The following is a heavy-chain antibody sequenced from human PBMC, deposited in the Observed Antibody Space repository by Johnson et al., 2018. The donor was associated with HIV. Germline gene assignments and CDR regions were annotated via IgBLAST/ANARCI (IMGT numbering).Heavy chain of an antibody. CDR3: ARRHSSSASGAFDI. CDR2: IWYEGSNK. V-gene: IGHV3-33*01. J-gene: IGHJ3*02. Sequence: QVQLVESGGGVVQPGRSLRLSCAASGFTFSSYGMHWVRQAPGKGLEWVAVIWYEGSNKYYADSEKGRFTISRDNAKNSLYLQMNSLRAEDTALYYCARRHSSSASGAFDIWGQGTMVTVSS. CDR1: GFTFSSYG. D-gene: IGHD6-6*01.